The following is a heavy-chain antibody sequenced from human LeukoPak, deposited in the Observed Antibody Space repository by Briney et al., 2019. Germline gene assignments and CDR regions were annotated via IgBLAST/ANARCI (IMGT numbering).Heavy chain of an antibody. Sequence: PGGSLRLSCAASGFTFSIYAMSWVRQAPRKGLEWVSTISGSGDNTYYADSVKGRFTISRDNSKNTLYLQMNSLRAEDTAVFYCARGRYCGSTSCYGNLDYWGQGTLVTVSS. CDR2: ISGSGDNT. D-gene: IGHD2-2*01. J-gene: IGHJ4*02. V-gene: IGHV3-23*01. CDR3: ARGRYCGSTSCYGNLDY. CDR1: GFTFSIYA.